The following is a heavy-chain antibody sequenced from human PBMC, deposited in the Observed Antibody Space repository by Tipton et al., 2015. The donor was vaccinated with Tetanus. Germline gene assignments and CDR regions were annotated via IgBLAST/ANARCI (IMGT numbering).Heavy chain of an antibody. CDR1: GGSINSGTFY. V-gene: IGHV4-39*07. CDR3: VTVNFLNYYHYGMDV. CDR2: INHSGST. Sequence: GLVKPSETLSLTCTVSGGSINSGTFYWDWIRQTPGKGLEWIGEINHSGSTNHNPSLKSRVTLSVDTSKNQFSLKLNSVTAADTAMYYCVTVNFLNYYHYGMDVWGQGTTVTVSS. J-gene: IGHJ6*02. D-gene: IGHD1-1*01.